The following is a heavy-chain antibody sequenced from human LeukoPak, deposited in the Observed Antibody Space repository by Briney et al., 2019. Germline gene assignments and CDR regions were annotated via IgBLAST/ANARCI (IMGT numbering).Heavy chain of an antibody. Sequence: GGSLRLSCSASGFTFSSYAMHWVRQAPGKGLERISHLTSSSNDTKYADSVKGRFTISRDNAKNSLFLQMNSLRAEDTAVYYCARDAYGMDVWDRGTTVIVSS. V-gene: IGHV3-21*05. CDR3: ARDAYGMDV. J-gene: IGHJ6*02. CDR2: LTSSSNDT. CDR1: GFTFSSYA.